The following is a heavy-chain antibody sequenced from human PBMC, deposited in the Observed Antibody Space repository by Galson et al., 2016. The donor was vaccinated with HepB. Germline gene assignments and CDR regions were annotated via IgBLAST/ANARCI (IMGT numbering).Heavy chain of an antibody. D-gene: IGHD3-16*01. CDR1: GTSLSSYY. CDR3: ARDAGGPFDL. J-gene: IGHJ2*01. Sequence: SETLSLTCSVSGTSLSSYYWSWIRQPPGKGLEWIAYFYFSGSTNYNPSLRSRVIVSFDTSKNQLSLKLNSVAAADTAVYYCARDAGGPFDLWGRGTLVTVSS. CDR2: FYFSGST. V-gene: IGHV4-59*01.